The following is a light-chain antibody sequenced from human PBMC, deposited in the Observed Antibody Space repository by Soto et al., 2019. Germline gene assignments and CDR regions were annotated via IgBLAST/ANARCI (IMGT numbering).Light chain of an antibody. V-gene: IGLV2-23*01. J-gene: IGLJ3*02. CDR3: CSYAGRTTWV. Sequence: QSALTQPASVSGSPGQSITISCTGSSSDVGSYNLVSWYQQNQGKAPKLMIYEGNTRPSGVSNRFSGSKSGNTASLTISGLQAEDEADYYCCSYAGRTTWVFGGGTKLTVL. CDR1: SSDVGSYNL. CDR2: EGN.